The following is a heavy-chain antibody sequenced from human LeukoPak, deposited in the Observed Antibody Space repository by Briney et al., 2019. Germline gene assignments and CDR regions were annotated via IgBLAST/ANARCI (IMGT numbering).Heavy chain of an antibody. D-gene: IGHD5-12*01. CDR3: ARTGSGYDLSFWFDP. CDR1: GYTFTSYG. V-gene: IGHV1-18*01. J-gene: IGHJ5*02. Sequence: ASVKVSCKASGYTFTSYGISWVRQAPGQGLEWIGWISAYNGNTDYAQRLQGRVTMTTDTSTSTAYMELRSLRSDDTAVYYCARTGSGYDLSFWFDPWGQGTLVTVSS. CDR2: ISAYNGNT.